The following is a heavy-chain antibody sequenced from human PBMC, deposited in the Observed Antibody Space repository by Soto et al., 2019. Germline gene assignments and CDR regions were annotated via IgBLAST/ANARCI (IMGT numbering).Heavy chain of an antibody. CDR1: GGSISSGGYY. CDR3: ARVSIGMVRGAPYYYYGMDV. CDR2: IYYSGST. J-gene: IGHJ6*02. D-gene: IGHD3-10*01. V-gene: IGHV4-31*03. Sequence: SETLSLTCTVSGGSISSGGYYWSWIRQHPGKGLEWIGYIYYSGSTYYNPSLKSRVTISVDTSKNQFSLKLSSVTAADTAVYYCARVSIGMVRGAPYYYYGMDVWGQGTTVTVSS.